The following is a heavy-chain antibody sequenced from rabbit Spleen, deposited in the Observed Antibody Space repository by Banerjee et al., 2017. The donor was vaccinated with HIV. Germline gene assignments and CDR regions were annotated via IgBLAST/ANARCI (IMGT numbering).Heavy chain of an antibody. CDR1: GFSFSGSYW. Sequence: QEQLVDSGGGLVKPEGSLKLSCTASGFSFSGSYWICWVRQAPGKGLEWIACIDGGSSGSTYYANWAKGRFTISKASSTTVTLQMTSLTAADTATYFCARETSSGWGVVSYYFNLWGPGTLVTVS. CDR2: IDGGSSGST. V-gene: IGHV1S45*01. D-gene: IGHD4-1*01. CDR3: ARETSSGWGVVSYYFNL. J-gene: IGHJ4*01.